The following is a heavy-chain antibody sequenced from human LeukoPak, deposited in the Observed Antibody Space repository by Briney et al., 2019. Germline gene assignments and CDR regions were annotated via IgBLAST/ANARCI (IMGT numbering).Heavy chain of an antibody. V-gene: IGHV3-23*01. Sequence: PGGSLRLSCAASGFTFSSYAMSWVRQAPGKGLEWVSTISGSGGSTYYADSVKGRFTISRDNFENTLYLQMNSLRAEDTAVYYCAKSRVSVAGPLDYWGQGTLVTVSS. J-gene: IGHJ4*02. CDR1: GFTFSSYA. CDR2: ISGSGGST. CDR3: AKSRVSVAGPLDY. D-gene: IGHD6-19*01.